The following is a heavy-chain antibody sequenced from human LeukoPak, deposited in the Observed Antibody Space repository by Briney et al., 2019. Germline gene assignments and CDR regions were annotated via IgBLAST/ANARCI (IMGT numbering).Heavy chain of an antibody. D-gene: IGHD1-26*01. J-gene: IGHJ4*02. CDR2: ISSSGTTI. CDR3: ARDNGGYPYYFDY. Sequence: GGSLRLSCAASGFSFSIYEMNWVRQAPGKGLEWIPYISSSGTTIYYADSVKGRFTISRDNAKNSLYLQMNSLRAEDTAVYYCARDNGGYPYYFDYWGQGTLVTVSS. V-gene: IGHV3-48*03. CDR1: GFSFSIYE.